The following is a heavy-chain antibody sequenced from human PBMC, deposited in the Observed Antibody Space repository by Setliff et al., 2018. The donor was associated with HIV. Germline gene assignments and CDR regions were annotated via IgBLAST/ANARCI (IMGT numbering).Heavy chain of an antibody. V-gene: IGHV4-34*04. D-gene: IGHD4-4*01. Sequence: PSETLSLTCAVYGGSFSGYYWTWIRQPPGKGLEWIGEINHGGSTNNNPSLKSRATISLDTSKNQFSLKLNSVTAADTAVYYCARGPKISVTYSNYARDNWFDPWGQGTLVTVSS. CDR3: ARGPKISVTYSNYARDNWFDP. CDR2: INHGGST. J-gene: IGHJ5*02. CDR1: GGSFSGYY.